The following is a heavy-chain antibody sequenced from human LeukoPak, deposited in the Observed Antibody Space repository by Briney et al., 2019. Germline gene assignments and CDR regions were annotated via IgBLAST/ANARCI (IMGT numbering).Heavy chain of an antibody. CDR1: GGSISSYY. CDR3: ATRGYSYALDAFDI. D-gene: IGHD5-18*01. V-gene: IGHV4-59*01. Sequence: SQTLSLTCTVSGGSISSYYWSWIRQPPGKGLERIGYIYYSGSTNYNPSLKSRVTISVDTSKNQFSLKLSSVTAADTAVYYCATRGYSYALDAFDIWGQGTMVTVSS. CDR2: IYYSGST. J-gene: IGHJ3*02.